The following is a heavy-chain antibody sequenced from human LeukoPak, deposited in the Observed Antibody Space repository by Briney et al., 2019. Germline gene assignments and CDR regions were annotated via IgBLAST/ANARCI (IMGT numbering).Heavy chain of an antibody. CDR3: ARDLSSGWYSPYYYYYGMDV. CDR1: GYTFTSYG. CDR2: ISAYNGNT. V-gene: IGHV1-18*01. J-gene: IGHJ6*02. Sequence: ASVKVSCKASGYTFTSYGISWVRQAPGQGLEWMGWISAYNGNTNYAQKLQGGVTMTTDTPTSTAYMELRSLRSEDTAVYYCARDLSSGWYSPYYYYYGMDVWGQGTTVTVSS. D-gene: IGHD6-19*01.